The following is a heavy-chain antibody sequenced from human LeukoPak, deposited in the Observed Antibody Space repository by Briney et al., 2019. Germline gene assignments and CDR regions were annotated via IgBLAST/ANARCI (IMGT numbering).Heavy chain of an antibody. CDR1: RFTFSRHW. CDR2: INSDGIST. D-gene: IGHD3-22*01. Sequence: GGSLRLSCAVSRFTFSRHWMHWVRQAPGKGLVWVSRINSDGISTSYADSVKGRFTISRDNAKNTLYLQMNSLRAEDTAVYYCARDGNSYASSGPADYWGQGTLVTVSS. V-gene: IGHV3-74*01. CDR3: ARDGNSYASSGPADY. J-gene: IGHJ4*02.